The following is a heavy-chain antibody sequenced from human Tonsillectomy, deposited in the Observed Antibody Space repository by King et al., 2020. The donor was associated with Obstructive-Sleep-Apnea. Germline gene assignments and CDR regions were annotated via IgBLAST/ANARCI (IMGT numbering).Heavy chain of an antibody. CDR1: GLTFSSYP. CDR3: ARTPPRRVGGYDS. J-gene: IGHJ4*02. D-gene: IGHD3-10*01. V-gene: IGHV3-30-3*01. CDR2: TSHDGGTK. Sequence: VKLVESGGGVVQPGTSLRLSCAASGLTFSSYPLHWVRQAPGKGLEWVALTSHDGGTKFYADSVMGRFTISRDNSKNTLYLQMNSLTAEDTAVYYCARTPPRRVGGYDSWGQGTLVTVSS.